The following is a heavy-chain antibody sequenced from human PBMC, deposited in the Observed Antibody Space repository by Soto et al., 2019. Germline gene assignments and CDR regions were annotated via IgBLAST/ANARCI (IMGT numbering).Heavy chain of an antibody. J-gene: IGHJ4*02. Sequence: SETLSLTCAVSGYSISSGYYWGWIRQPPGKGLEWIGSIYHSGSTYYNPSLKSRVTISVDTSKNQFSLKLSSVTAADTAVYYCARDFNVLLWFGELLGYFDYWGQGTLVTVSS. CDR2: IYHSGST. CDR3: ARDFNVLLWFGELLGYFDY. CDR1: GYSISSGYY. D-gene: IGHD3-10*01. V-gene: IGHV4-38-2*02.